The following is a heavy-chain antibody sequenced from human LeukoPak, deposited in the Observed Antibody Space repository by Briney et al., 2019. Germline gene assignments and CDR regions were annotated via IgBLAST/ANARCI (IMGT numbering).Heavy chain of an antibody. CDR3: ARKDGYQVENYFDY. CDR2: ISSSGSTI. CDR1: GFTFSSYS. Sequence: GGSLRLSCAASGFTFSSYSMNWVRQAPGKGLEWVSSISSSGSTIYYADSVKGRFTISRDNAKNSLYLQMNSLRAEDTAVYYCARKDGYQVENYFDYWGQGTLVTVSS. J-gene: IGHJ4*02. D-gene: IGHD5-24*01. V-gene: IGHV3-48*04.